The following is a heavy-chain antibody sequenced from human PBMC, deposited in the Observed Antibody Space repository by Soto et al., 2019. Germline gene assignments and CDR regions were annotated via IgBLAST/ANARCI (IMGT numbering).Heavy chain of an antibody. CDR2: IIPIFGTA. CDR3: ARDTLVGSSWYYQFDY. J-gene: IGHJ4*02. Sequence: QVQLVQSGAEVKKPGSSVQVSCKASGGTFSSYALSWVRQAPGQGLEWMGGIIPIFGTANYAQKFQGRVTITADESTSTAYMELSSLRSEDTAVYYCARDTLVGSSWYYQFDYWGQGTLVTVSS. CDR1: GGTFSSYA. D-gene: IGHD6-13*01. V-gene: IGHV1-69*01.